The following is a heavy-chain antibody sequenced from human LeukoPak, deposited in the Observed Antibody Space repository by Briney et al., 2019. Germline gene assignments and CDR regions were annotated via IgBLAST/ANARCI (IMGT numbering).Heavy chain of an antibody. CDR1: GGTFSSYA. Sequence: ASVKVSCKASGGTFSSYAISWVRQAPGQGLEWMGGIIPIFGTANYVQKFQERVTITRDMSTSTAYMELSSLRSEDTAVYYCAAAHSGSYLPFDYWGQGTLVTVSS. V-gene: IGHV1-69*05. CDR3: AAAHSGSYLPFDY. J-gene: IGHJ4*02. CDR2: IIPIFGTA. D-gene: IGHD1-26*01.